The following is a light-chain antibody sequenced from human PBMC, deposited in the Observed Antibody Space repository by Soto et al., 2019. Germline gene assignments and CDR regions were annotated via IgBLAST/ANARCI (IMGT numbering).Light chain of an antibody. CDR3: CSYAGSSTFYV. CDR1: SSDVGSYNL. V-gene: IGLV2-23*01. Sequence: ALTQPASVSGSPGQSITISCTGTSSDVGSYNLVSWYQQHPGKAPKLMIYEGSKRPSGVSNRFSGSKSGNTASLTISGLQAEDEADYYCCSYAGSSTFYVCGTGTKVTVL. CDR2: EGS. J-gene: IGLJ1*01.